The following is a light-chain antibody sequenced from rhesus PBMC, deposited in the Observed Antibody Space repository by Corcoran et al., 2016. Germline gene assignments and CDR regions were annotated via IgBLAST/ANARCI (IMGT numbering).Light chain of an antibody. J-gene: IGKJ1*01. CDR1: QDINKE. CDR2: GAS. V-gene: IGKV1-94*01. CDR3: LQDYSTPWT. Sequence: DIQMTQSPSSLSASVGDRVTVTCRASQDINKELSWYQQKPGKAPTRLIYGASSLETGVSSRLSGSGSGTDYTLTISSLQPEDVATYYCLQDYSTPWTFGQGTKVEIK.